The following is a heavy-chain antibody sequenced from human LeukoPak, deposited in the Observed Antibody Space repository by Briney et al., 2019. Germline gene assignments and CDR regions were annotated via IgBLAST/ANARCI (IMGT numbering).Heavy chain of an antibody. CDR1: GFTFNKYW. J-gene: IGHJ4*02. CDR3: ARDSVGASEDY. CDR2: IKQDGSET. Sequence: GGSLRLSCAASGFTFNKYWMSWVRQTPGKGLEWVANIKQDGSETYYVDSVKGRFTISRDNAKNSLYLQMNSLRAEDTAVYYCARDSVGASEDYWGQGTLVTVSS. V-gene: IGHV3-7*01. D-gene: IGHD1-26*01.